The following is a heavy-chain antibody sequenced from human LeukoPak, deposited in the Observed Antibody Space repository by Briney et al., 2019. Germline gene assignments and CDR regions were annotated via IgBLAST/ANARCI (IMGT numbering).Heavy chain of an antibody. Sequence: GGSLRLSCAASGFTFSNYAMSWVRQAPGTGLEWASTISGGGITTYCADSAKGRFTISRDNSKNKMFLQMNSLRADDTAVYYCPRQSYASGWNPFDYWGQGILVTVSS. J-gene: IGHJ4*02. D-gene: IGHD6-19*01. V-gene: IGHV3-23*01. CDR1: GFTFSNYA. CDR2: ISGGGITT. CDR3: PRQSYASGWNPFDY.